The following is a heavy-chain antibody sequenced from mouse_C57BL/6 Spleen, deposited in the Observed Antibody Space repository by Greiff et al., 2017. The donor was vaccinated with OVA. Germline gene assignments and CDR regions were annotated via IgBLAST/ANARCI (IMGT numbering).Heavy chain of an antibody. CDR1: GYTFTSYW. Sequence: VQLQQPGAELVRPGSSVKLSCKASGYTFTSYWMHWVKQRPIQGLEWIGNIDPSDSETHYNQKFKDKATLTVDKSSSTAYMQLSSLTSEDSAVYYCARYYGRNWYFDVWGTGTTVTVSS. CDR3: ARYYGRNWYFDV. J-gene: IGHJ1*03. V-gene: IGHV1-52*01. D-gene: IGHD1-1*01. CDR2: IDPSDSET.